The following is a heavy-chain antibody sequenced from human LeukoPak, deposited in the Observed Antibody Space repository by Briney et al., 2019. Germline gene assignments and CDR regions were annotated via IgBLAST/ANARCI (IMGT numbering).Heavy chain of an antibody. J-gene: IGHJ4*02. CDR2: IYYSGST. CDR3: ARGVYIAAAQYGY. Sequence: KPSETLSLTCTVSGGSISSYYWSWIRQPPGKGLEWIGYIYYSGSTHYNPSLKSRVTISVDTPKNQFSLRLTSVTAADTAVYYCARGVYIAAAQYGYWGQGTLVTVSS. V-gene: IGHV4-59*01. CDR1: GGSISSYY. D-gene: IGHD6-13*01.